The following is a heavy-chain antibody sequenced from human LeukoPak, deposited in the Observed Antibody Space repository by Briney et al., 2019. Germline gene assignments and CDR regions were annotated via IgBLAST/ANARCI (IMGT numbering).Heavy chain of an antibody. CDR2: IYTSGST. CDR1: GGSISSCY. CDR3: ASSMIVVVSDAFDI. D-gene: IGHD3-22*01. Sequence: SETLSLTRTASGGSISSCYWSWIRQPAGKGLEWIGRIYTSGSTNYNPSLKSRVTISVDKSKNQFSLKLSSVTAADTAVYYCASSMIVVVSDAFDIWGQGTMVTVSS. V-gene: IGHV4-4*07. J-gene: IGHJ3*02.